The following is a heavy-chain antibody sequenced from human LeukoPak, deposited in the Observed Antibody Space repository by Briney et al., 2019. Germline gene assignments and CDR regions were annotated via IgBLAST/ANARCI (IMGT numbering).Heavy chain of an antibody. V-gene: IGHV3-33*01. J-gene: IGHJ4*02. Sequence: GGSLRLSCAASGFTFSSYGMHRVRQAPGKGLEWVAVIWYDGSNKYYADSVKGRFTISRDNSKNTLYLQMNSLRAEDTAVYYCARRRPPSDYWGQGTLVTVSS. CDR2: IWYDGSNK. D-gene: IGHD6-6*01. CDR1: GFTFSSYG. CDR3: ARRRPPSDY.